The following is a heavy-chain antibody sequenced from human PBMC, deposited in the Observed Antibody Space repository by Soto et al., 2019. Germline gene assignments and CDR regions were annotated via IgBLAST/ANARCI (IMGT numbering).Heavy chain of an antibody. CDR1: GGTFSSYA. D-gene: IGHD3-10*01. CDR2: IIPIFGTA. CDR3: ARDLVKYYGSGSRPYNWFDP. V-gene: IGHV1-69*13. Sequence: SVKVSCKASGGTFSSYAISWVRQAPGQGLEWMGGIIPIFGTANYAQKFQGRVTITADESTSTAYMELSSLRSEDTAVYYCARDLVKYYGSGSRPYNWFDPWGQGTLVTVSS. J-gene: IGHJ5*02.